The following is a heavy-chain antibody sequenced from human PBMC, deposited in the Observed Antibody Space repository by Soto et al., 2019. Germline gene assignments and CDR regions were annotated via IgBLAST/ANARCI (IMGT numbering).Heavy chain of an antibody. CDR2: IYYSGST. D-gene: IGHD3-10*01. Sequence: SMIRQHPGKGLEWIGYIYYSGSTYYNPSLKSRVTISVDTSKNQFSLKLSSVTAADTAVYYCARWSGRGHDYWGQGTLVTVSS. V-gene: IGHV4-31*02. J-gene: IGHJ4*02. CDR3: ARWSGRGHDY.